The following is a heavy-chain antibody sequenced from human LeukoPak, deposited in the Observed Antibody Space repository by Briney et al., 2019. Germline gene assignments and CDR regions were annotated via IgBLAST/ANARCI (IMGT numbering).Heavy chain of an antibody. CDR2: IIPIFGTA. CDR3: ARDPYGSGSYTPYNWFDH. CDR1: GGTLSSYA. J-gene: IGHJ5*02. Sequence: SVKVSCKASGGTLSSYAISWVRQAPGQGLEWMGGIIPIFGTANYAQKFQGRVTITADESTSTAYMELSSLRSEDTAVYYCARDPYGSGSYTPYNWFDHWGQGTLVTVSS. V-gene: IGHV1-69*13. D-gene: IGHD3-10*01.